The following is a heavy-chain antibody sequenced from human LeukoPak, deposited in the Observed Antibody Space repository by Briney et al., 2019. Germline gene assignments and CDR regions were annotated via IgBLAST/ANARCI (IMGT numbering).Heavy chain of an antibody. D-gene: IGHD3-16*02. CDR2: ISGSGGST. Sequence: PGPSLRLSCAASGFAFSSYAMSWVRQAPGKGKEWVSAISGSGGSTYYADSVKGRFTISRDNSKNTLYLQMNSLRAEDTAVYYCAKTMSRGLRLGELSFDCWGQGTLVTVSS. J-gene: IGHJ4*02. CDR3: AKTMSRGLRLGELSFDC. V-gene: IGHV3-23*01. CDR1: GFAFSSYA.